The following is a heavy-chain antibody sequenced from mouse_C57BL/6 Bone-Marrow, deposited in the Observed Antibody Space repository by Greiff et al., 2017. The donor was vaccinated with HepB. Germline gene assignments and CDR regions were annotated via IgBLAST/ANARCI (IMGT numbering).Heavy chain of an antibody. CDR1: GYTFTDYN. CDR3: AREGFITTAMDY. D-gene: IGHD1-1*01. Sequence: DVQLQESGPELVKPGASVKIPCKASGYTFTDYNMDWVKQSHGKSLEWIGDINPNNGGTIYNQKFKGKATLTVDKSSSTSYMELRSLTSEDTAVYYCAREGFITTAMDYWGQGTSVTVSS. CDR2: INPNNGGT. V-gene: IGHV1-18*01. J-gene: IGHJ4*01.